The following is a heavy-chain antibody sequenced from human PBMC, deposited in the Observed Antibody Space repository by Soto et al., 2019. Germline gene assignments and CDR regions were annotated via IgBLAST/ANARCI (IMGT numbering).Heavy chain of an antibody. Sequence: SETLSLTCTVSGVSFSSGDYYWSWIRQPPGKGLEWIGYIYYSDSTYSNPSLKSRVAISGDTSRNPFSLRLSSVTAADTAVYYCARDSTGQQQLVRLGYWGQGTLVTVSS. CDR2: IYYSDST. D-gene: IGHD6-13*01. V-gene: IGHV4-30-4*01. J-gene: IGHJ4*02. CDR1: GVSFSSGDYY. CDR3: ARDSTGQQQLVRLGY.